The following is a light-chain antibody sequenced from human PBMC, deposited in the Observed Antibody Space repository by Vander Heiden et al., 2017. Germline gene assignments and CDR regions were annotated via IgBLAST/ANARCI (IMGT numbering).Light chain of an antibody. CDR1: TGAVTSGYY. V-gene: IGLV7-43*01. CDR3: LPYYGGAGV. Sequence: QTVVTQEPSLTVSPGRTVTLTCASSTGAVTSGYYPNWFQQKPAQALRARLYSTSNKHSWTPAWFSGSLLGGNGALTLSGVQPEDESEYYCLPYYGGAGVFGGGTKLTVL. J-gene: IGLJ3*02. CDR2: STS.